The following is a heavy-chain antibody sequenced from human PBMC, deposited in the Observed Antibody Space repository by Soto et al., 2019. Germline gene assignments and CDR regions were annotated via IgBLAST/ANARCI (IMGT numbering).Heavy chain of an antibody. V-gene: IGHV3-30*18. CDR2: ISYDGSNK. CDR3: AKGGHIAVAGTYYYYGMDV. J-gene: IGHJ6*02. Sequence: QVQLVESGGGVVQPGRSLRLSCAASGFTFSSYGMHWVRQAPGKGLEWVAVISYDGSNKYYADSVKGRFTISRDNSKNTLYLQMNSLRAEDTAVYYCAKGGHIAVAGTYYYYGMDVWGQGTTVNVSS. CDR1: GFTFSSYG. D-gene: IGHD6-19*01.